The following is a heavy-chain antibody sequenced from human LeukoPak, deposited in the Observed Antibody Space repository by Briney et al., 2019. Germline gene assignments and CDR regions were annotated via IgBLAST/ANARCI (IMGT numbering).Heavy chain of an antibody. Sequence: ASVKVSCKASGYTFSGYSMHWVRQAPGQGLEWMGRIDPNSGVTYYAQKFQGRVTMTSDTSITTAYMELSSLTSDDTATYYCARDASNWSAFDSWGQGTLVIVSS. CDR2: IDPNSGVT. CDR1: GYTFSGYS. V-gene: IGHV1-2*06. D-gene: IGHD1-20*01. CDR3: ARDASNWSAFDS. J-gene: IGHJ5*01.